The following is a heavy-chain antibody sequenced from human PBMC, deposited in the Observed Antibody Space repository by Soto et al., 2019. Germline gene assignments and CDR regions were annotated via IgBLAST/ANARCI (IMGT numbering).Heavy chain of an antibody. CDR3: ARVFQHHTVFDY. CDR1: GYTFTSYY. CDR2: INPSGGST. J-gene: IGHJ4*02. D-gene: IGHD2-21*01. V-gene: IGHV1-46*01. Sequence: PSVKVSCKASGYTFTSYYMHWVRQAPGQGLEWMGIINPSGGSTSYAQKFQGRVTMTRDTSTSTAYMELSSLRSEDTAVYYCARVFQHHTVFDYWGQGTLVTVS.